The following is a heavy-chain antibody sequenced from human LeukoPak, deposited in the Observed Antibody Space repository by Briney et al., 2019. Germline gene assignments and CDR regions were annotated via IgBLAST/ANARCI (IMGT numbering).Heavy chain of an antibody. CDR2: ISGGGETT. J-gene: IGHJ5*01. CDR3: ARDYADYVGYFFFDC. V-gene: IGHV3-23*01. CDR1: GFTLNNYA. Sequence: PGGSLRLSCAASGFTLNNYAMNWVRQAPGKGLEWVSSISGGGETTYYADSAKGRFTISRDNSQNTLYLQMNSLRAEDTAVYYCARDYADYVGYFFFDCWGQGTLVTVSS. D-gene: IGHD4-17*01.